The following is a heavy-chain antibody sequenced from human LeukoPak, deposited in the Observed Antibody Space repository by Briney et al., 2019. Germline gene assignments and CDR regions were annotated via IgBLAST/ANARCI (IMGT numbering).Heavy chain of an antibody. V-gene: IGHV1-18*01. CDR1: GYTFTSIG. CDR2: ISAYNGNT. J-gene: IGHJ5*02. CDR3: ARDSSSWNWFDP. D-gene: IGHD6-13*01. Sequence: ASVKVSCKASGYTFTSIGISWVRQAPGQGLEWMGWISAYNGNTNYAQKLQGRVTMTTDTSTSTAYMELRSLRSDDTAVYYCARDSSSWNWFDPWGQGTLVTVSS.